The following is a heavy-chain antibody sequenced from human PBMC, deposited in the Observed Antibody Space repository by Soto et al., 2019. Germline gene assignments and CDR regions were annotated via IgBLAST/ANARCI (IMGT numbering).Heavy chain of an antibody. Sequence: ASGKVSCKASGYTFTSYAMHWVRQAPGQRVEWMGWINAGNGNTKYSQKFQGRVTITRDTSASTAYMELSSLRSEDTAVYYCARAWAKNWFDPWGQGPLVTVSS. D-gene: IGHD7-27*01. CDR1: GYTFTSYA. CDR2: INAGNGNT. CDR3: ARAWAKNWFDP. V-gene: IGHV1-3*01. J-gene: IGHJ5*02.